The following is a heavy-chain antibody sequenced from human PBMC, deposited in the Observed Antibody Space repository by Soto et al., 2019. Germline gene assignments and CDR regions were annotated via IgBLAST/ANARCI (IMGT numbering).Heavy chain of an antibody. D-gene: IGHD3-16*02. J-gene: IGHJ6*02. CDR3: ARKNGGYDYVWGSYRYYGMDV. CDR1: GFTFSSYG. CDR2: IWYDGSNK. V-gene: IGHV3-33*01. Sequence: QVQLVESGGGVVQPGRSLRLSCAASGFTFSSYGMHWVRQAPGKGLEWVAVIWYDGSNKYYADSVKGRFTISRDNSKTTLYLQMNSLRAEDTAVYYCARKNGGYDYVWGSYRYYGMDVWGQGTTVTVSS.